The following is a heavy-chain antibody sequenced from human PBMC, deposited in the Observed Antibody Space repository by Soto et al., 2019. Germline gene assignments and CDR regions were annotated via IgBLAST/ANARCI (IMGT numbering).Heavy chain of an antibody. Sequence: QITLKESGPTLVKPTQTLTLTCTFSGFSLSTSGVGVGWIRQPPGKALEWLALIYWDDDKRYSPSLKSRLTITKDTSKNQVVLTMTNMDPVDTATYYCAHRQKGVEMATNGYYFDYWGQGTLVTVSS. V-gene: IGHV2-5*02. CDR1: GFSLSTSGVG. D-gene: IGHD5-12*01. J-gene: IGHJ4*02. CDR3: AHRQKGVEMATNGYYFDY. CDR2: IYWDDDK.